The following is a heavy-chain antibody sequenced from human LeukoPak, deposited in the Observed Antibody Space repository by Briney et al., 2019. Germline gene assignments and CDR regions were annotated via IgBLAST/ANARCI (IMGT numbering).Heavy chain of an antibody. CDR3: AEDWSYDSSGNFDY. CDR2: IRYDGSNK. V-gene: IGHV3-30*02. Sequence: PGGSLRLSCAASGFTFSSYGMHWVRQAPGKGLEWVAFIRYDGSNKYYADSVKGRFTISRGNSKNTLYLQMNSLRAEDTAVYYCAEDWSYDSSGNFDYWGQGTLVTVSS. CDR1: GFTFSSYG. D-gene: IGHD3-22*01. J-gene: IGHJ4*02.